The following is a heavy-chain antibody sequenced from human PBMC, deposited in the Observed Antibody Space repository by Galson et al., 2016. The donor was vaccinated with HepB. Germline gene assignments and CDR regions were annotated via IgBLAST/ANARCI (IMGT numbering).Heavy chain of an antibody. D-gene: IGHD3/OR15-3a*01. CDR2: INPNDGST. CDR1: GYTFTDYG. CDR3: TRSSDFWSMDV. Sequence: SVKVSCKASGYTFTDYGHSWVRQAPGQGPEWMGWINPNDGSTKNAEKVQDRVSMTRDMSTTTLYVELRSLRSDDTAVYYCTRSSDFWSMDVWGQGTTVIGSS. V-gene: IGHV1-18*04. J-gene: IGHJ6*02.